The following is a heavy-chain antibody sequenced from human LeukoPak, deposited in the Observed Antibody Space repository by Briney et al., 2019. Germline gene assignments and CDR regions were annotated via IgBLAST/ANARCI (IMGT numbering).Heavy chain of an antibody. V-gene: IGHV3-30*04. CDR2: ISYDGSNK. CDR1: GFTFSSYA. J-gene: IGHJ4*02. Sequence: GGSLRLSCAASGFTFSSYAMHWVRQAPGKGLEWVAVISYDGSNKYYADSVKGRFTISRDNSKNTLYLQMNSLRAEDTAVCYCARVTQLGYCSSTSCYEDTFDYWGQGTLVTVSS. D-gene: IGHD2-2*01. CDR3: ARVTQLGYCSSTSCYEDTFDY.